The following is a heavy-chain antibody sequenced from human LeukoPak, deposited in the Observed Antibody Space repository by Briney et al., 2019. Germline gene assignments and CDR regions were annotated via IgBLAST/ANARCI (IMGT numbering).Heavy chain of an antibody. CDR1: GFTFSSYG. CDR3: AKDEASRIAVGGFFDY. CDR2: IRHDGSNK. J-gene: IGHJ4*02. V-gene: IGHV3-30*02. D-gene: IGHD6-13*01. Sequence: PGGSLRLSCAASGFTFSSYGMHWVRQAPGKGLEWVAFIRHDGSNKYYADSVKGRFTISRDNSKNTLYLQMNSLRAEDTAVYYCAKDEASRIAVGGFFDYWGQGTLVTVSS.